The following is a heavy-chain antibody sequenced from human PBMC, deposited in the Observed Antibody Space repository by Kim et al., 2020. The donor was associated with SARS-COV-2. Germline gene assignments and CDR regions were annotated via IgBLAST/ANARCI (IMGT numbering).Heavy chain of an antibody. CDR3: AKELYGSGSYYNPGPYYFDY. Sequence: RFTISRDNSKNTLYLQMNSLRAEDTAVYYCAKELYGSGSYYNPGPYYFDYWGQGTLVTVSS. V-gene: IGHV3-23*01. J-gene: IGHJ4*02. D-gene: IGHD3-10*01.